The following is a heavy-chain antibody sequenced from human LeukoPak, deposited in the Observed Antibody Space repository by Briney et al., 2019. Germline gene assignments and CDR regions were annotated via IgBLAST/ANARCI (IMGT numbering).Heavy chain of an antibody. CDR3: ARGGGSYYMDV. D-gene: IGHD3-3*01. V-gene: IGHV4-30-4*07. CDR2: IYYSGST. Sequence: PSQTLSLTCAVSGGSISSGDYSWSWIRQPPGKGLEWIGYIYYSGSTYYNPSLKSRVTISIDTSKNQISLKLSSVTAADTAVYYCARGGGSYYMDVWGKGTTVTVSS. J-gene: IGHJ6*03. CDR1: GGSISSGDYS.